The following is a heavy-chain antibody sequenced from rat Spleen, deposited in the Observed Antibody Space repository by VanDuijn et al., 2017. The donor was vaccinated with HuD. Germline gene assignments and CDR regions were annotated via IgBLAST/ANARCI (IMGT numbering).Heavy chain of an antibody. CDR1: GFTFNNYW. CDR3: TRVDPMGTEDY. V-gene: IGHV5-31*01. J-gene: IGHJ2*01. CDR2: ITNTGGIT. Sequence: EVQLVESDGGLVQPGRSLKLSCVASGFTFNNYWMTWIRQAPGKGLEWVASITNTGGITYYPDSVKGRFTISRDSAKSTLYLQMNSLRSEDTATYYCTRVDPMGTEDYWGQGVMVTVSS. D-gene: IGHD1-7*01.